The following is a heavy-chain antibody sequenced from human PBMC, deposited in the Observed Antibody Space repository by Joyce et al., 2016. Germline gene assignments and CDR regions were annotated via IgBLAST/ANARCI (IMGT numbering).Heavy chain of an antibody. CDR2: IGTAGDP. CDR3: ARERGGGMSAFDI. J-gene: IGHJ3*02. Sequence: EVQLVEAGGALVQPGGSLRLSCAASGFTFSAYEIHWVRQTQGKGLEWVSAIGTAGDPYYAGSGKGRFTISRENAKSSLFLQMNSLRAEDTAVYYCARERGGGMSAFDIWGQGTMVTVSS. V-gene: IGHV3-13*05. CDR1: GFTFSAYE. D-gene: IGHD3-16*01.